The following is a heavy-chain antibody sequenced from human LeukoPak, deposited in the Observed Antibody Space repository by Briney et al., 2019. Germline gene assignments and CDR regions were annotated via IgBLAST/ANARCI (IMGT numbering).Heavy chain of an antibody. CDR1: GFTFSSYE. CDR3: ARVARGDYYYYYMDV. D-gene: IGHD3-10*01. Sequence: GGSLRLSCAASGFTFSSYEMNWVRQAPGKGLEWLSYVSSSGSTKYYVDSVQGRFTISRDNAKNTLYLQMNSLRAEDTALYYCARVARGDYYYYYMDVWGKGTTVTVSS. CDR2: VSSSGSTK. V-gene: IGHV3-48*03. J-gene: IGHJ6*03.